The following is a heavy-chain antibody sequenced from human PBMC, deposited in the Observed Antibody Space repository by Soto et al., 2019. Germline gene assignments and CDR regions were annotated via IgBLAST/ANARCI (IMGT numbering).Heavy chain of an antibody. V-gene: IGHV1-69*08. CDR2: IIPILGIA. D-gene: IGHD3-22*01. CDR3: ARDVGYDSRGSGVEDAFDI. J-gene: IGHJ3*02. Sequence: QVQLVQSGAEVKKPGSSVKVSCKASGGTFSSYTISWVRQAPGQGLEWMGRIIPILGIANYAQKFQGRVTITADKSTSTAYVELSSLRSEDTAVYYCARDVGYDSRGSGVEDAFDIWGQGTMVTVSS. CDR1: GGTFSSYT.